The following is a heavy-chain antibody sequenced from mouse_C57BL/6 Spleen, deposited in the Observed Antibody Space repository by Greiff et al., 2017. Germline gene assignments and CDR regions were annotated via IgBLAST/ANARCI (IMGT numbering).Heavy chain of an antibody. CDR2: IYPGSGNT. Sequence: QVQLQQSGAELVRPGASVKLSCKASGFTFTDYYINWVKQRPGQGLEWIARIYPGSGNTYYNEKFKGKATLTAEKSSSTAYMQLSSLTSEDSAVYFCARGSSIDYWGQGTTLTVSS. CDR3: ARGSSIDY. CDR1: GFTFTDYY. V-gene: IGHV1-76*01. J-gene: IGHJ2*01. D-gene: IGHD1-1*01.